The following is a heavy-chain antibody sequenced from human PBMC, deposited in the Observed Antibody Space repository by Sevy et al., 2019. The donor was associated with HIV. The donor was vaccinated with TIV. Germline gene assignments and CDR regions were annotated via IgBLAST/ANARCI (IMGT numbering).Heavy chain of an antibody. V-gene: IGHV5-51*01. Sequence: GESLKISCKGSGYSFTSYWIGWVCQMPGKGLEWMGIIYPGDSDTRYSPSFQGQVTISADKSINTAYLQWSSLKASDTAMYYCARDGYYDSSSYYYFDSWGQGTLVTVSS. CDR1: GYSFTSYW. D-gene: IGHD3-22*01. CDR2: IYPGDSDT. CDR3: ARDGYYDSSSYYYFDS. J-gene: IGHJ4*02.